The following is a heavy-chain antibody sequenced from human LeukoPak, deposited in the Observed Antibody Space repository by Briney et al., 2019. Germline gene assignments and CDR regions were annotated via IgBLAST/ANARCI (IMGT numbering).Heavy chain of an antibody. CDR1: GGTFSSYA. V-gene: IGHV1-18*01. CDR3: AREGREYYDFWSGSNWFDP. Sequence: ASVKVSCKASGGTFSSYAISWVRQAPGQGLEWMGWISAYSGNTNYAQKLQGRVTMTTDTSTSTAYMELRSLRSDDTAVYYCAREGREYYDFWSGSNWFDPWGQGTLVTVSS. J-gene: IGHJ5*02. D-gene: IGHD3-3*01. CDR2: ISAYSGNT.